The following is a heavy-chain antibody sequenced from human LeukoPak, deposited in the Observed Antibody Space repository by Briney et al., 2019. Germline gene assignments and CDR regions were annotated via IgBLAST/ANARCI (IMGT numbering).Heavy chain of an antibody. Sequence: SETLSLTCTVSGGSISSGSYYWGWLRQPAGKGLEWIGRIYTSGSTNYNPSLKSRVTISVDTSKNQFSLKLSSVTAADTAVYYCARGPLGGSGRYYFDYWGQGTLVTVSS. CDR3: ARGPLGGSGRYYFDY. CDR2: IYTSGST. D-gene: IGHD6-19*01. CDR1: GGSISSGSYY. V-gene: IGHV4-61*02. J-gene: IGHJ4*02.